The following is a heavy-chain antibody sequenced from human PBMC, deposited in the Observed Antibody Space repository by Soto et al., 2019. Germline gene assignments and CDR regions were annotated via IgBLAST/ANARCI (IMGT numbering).Heavy chain of an antibody. Sequence: VQMLESGGGLVQPGGSLRLSCAASGFTFSTYAMTCVRQAPGKGLEWVSSLSGGGGTIYYADSVKGRFTISRDNSDITLFLQMNSLRAEDTAVYYCAKALRSTKDAFDIWGQGTMVTVSS. CDR1: GFTFSTYA. V-gene: IGHV3-23*01. CDR2: LSGGGGTI. CDR3: AKALRSTKDAFDI. J-gene: IGHJ3*02. D-gene: IGHD3-10*01.